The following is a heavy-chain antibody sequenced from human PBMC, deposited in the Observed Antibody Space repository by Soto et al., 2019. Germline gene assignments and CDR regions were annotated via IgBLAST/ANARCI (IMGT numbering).Heavy chain of an antibody. V-gene: IGHV4-61*03. Sequence: QVQLQESGPGLVKPSETLSLTCSVSGGSVSNASSYWTWIRQAPGTGLEYIGYIFYTGVTNYNPPLSCRVTISLDTSKHHFSLELNSITAAASAVYYSVRGLDSSWYADLWGSATLVTVS. CDR1: GGSVSNASSY. J-gene: IGHJ2*01. CDR2: IFYTGVT. D-gene: IGHD3-22*01. CDR3: VRGLDSSWYADL.